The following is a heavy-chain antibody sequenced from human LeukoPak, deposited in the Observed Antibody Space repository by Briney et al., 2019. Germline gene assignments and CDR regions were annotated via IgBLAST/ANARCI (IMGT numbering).Heavy chain of an antibody. CDR1: GFTFTSNA. D-gene: IGHD2-8*01. V-gene: IGHV3-20*04. CDR2: INWNGGST. CDR3: ARGLIAQDV. J-gene: IGHJ6*04. Sequence: GGSLRLSCAASGFTFTSNAMAWVRQAPGKGLEWVSGINWNGGSTGYADSVKGRFTISRDNAKNSLYVQMNSLRVEDTALYYCARGLIAQDVWGKGTTVTVSS.